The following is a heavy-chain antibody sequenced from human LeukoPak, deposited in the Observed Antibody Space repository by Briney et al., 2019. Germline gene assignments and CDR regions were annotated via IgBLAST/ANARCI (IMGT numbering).Heavy chain of an antibody. CDR3: ARGGTQGFVY. D-gene: IGHD2-15*01. V-gene: IGHV4-30-2*01. Sequence: PSQTLSLTCAVSGGSISSGGYSWSWIRQPPGKGLEWIGEIYHSGSTNYNPSLKSRVTISVDKSKNQFSLKLSSVTAADTAVYYCARGGTQGFVYWGQGTLVTVSS. J-gene: IGHJ4*02. CDR1: GGSISSGGYS. CDR2: IYHSGST.